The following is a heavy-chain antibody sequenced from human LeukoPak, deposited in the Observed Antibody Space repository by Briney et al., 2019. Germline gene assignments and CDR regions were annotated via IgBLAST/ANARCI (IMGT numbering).Heavy chain of an antibody. CDR1: GGSISSDY. CDR2: IYYSGST. CDR3: ARNHMVREPRAGFDP. V-gene: IGHV4-59*01. Sequence: SETLSLTCSVSGGSISSDYWSWIRQPPGKGLEWIGYIYYSGSTNYNPSLKSRVTISVDTSKNQFSLKLSSVTAADTAVYYCARNHMVREPRAGFDPWGQGTLVTVSS. D-gene: IGHD3-10*01. J-gene: IGHJ5*02.